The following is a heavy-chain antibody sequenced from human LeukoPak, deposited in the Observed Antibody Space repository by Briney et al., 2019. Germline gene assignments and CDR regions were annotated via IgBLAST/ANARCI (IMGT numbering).Heavy chain of an antibody. CDR3: ATNVKLRYFDSSGY. D-gene: IGHD3-9*01. Sequence: GGSLRLSCAASGFTFSSYAMHWVRQAPGKGLEWVSAISGSGGSTYYADSVKGRFTISRDNSKNTLYLQMNSLRAEDTAVYYCATNVKLRYFDSSGYWGQGTLVTVSS. V-gene: IGHV3-23*01. CDR1: GFTFSSYA. CDR2: ISGSGGST. J-gene: IGHJ4*02.